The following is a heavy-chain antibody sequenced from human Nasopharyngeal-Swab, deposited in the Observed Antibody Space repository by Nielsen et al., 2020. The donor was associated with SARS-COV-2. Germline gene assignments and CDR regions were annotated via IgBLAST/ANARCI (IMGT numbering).Heavy chain of an antibody. CDR1: GFTFSSSA. J-gene: IGHJ4*02. CDR3: AKPHVLSIISYYFDY. V-gene: IGHV3-23*01. D-gene: IGHD2-8*01. CDR2: ISGSGGST. Sequence: GESLKISCAASGFTFSSSAMSWVRQAPGKGLEWVSAISGSGGSTYYADSVKGRFTISRDNSKNTLYLQMNSLRAEDTAVYYCAKPHVLSIISYYFDYWGQGTLVTVSS.